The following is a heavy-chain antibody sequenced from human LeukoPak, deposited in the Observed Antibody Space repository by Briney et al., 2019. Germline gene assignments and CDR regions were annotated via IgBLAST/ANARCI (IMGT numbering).Heavy chain of an antibody. V-gene: IGHV3-48*03. D-gene: IGHD2-15*01. Sequence: PGGSLRLSCAASGFTFSSYEMNWVRQAPGKGLEWVSYISSSGSTIYYADSVKGRFTIPRDNAKNSLYLQMNSLRAEDTAVYYCARLVVAANYGMDVWGKGTTVTVSS. CDR3: ARLVVAANYGMDV. J-gene: IGHJ6*04. CDR2: ISSSGSTI. CDR1: GFTFSSYE.